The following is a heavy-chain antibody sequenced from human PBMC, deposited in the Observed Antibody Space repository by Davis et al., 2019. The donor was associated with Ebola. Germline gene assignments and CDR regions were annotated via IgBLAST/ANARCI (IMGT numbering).Heavy chain of an antibody. Sequence: GSLRLSCAASGFTFSNAWMSWIRQPPGKGLEWIGEINHSGSTNYNPSLKSRVTISVDTSKNQFSLKLSSVTAADTAVYYCASAPSWYGGYYYYGMDVWGQGTTVTVSS. CDR2: INHSGST. CDR1: GFTFSNAW. J-gene: IGHJ6*02. V-gene: IGHV4-34*01. D-gene: IGHD6-13*01. CDR3: ASAPSWYGGYYYYGMDV.